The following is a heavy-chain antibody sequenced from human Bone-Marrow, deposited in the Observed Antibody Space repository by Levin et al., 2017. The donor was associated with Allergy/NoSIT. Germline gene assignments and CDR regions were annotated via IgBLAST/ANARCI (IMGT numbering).Heavy chain of an antibody. Sequence: ASVKVSCKASGYTFTGYYMHWVRQAPGQGLEWMGWINPNSGGTNYAQKFQGRVTMTRDTSISTAYMELSRLRSDDTAVYYCARGYCSSTSCYPVSYYGMDVWGQGTTVTVSS. CDR2: INPNSGGT. J-gene: IGHJ6*02. D-gene: IGHD2-2*01. CDR1: GYTFTGYY. CDR3: ARGYCSSTSCYPVSYYGMDV. V-gene: IGHV1-2*02.